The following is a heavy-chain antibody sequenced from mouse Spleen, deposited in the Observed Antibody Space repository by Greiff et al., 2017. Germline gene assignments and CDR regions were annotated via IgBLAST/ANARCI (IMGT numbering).Heavy chain of an antibody. J-gene: IGHJ4*01. D-gene: IGHD2-4*01. CDR3: AREGTMITTGYAMDY. CDR2: INPYNDGT. Sequence: EVQLQQSGTVLARPGASVKMSCKASGYTFTSYVMHWVKQKPGQGLEWIGYINPYNDGTKYNEKFKGKATLTSDKSSSTAYMELSSLTSEDSAVYYCAREGTMITTGYAMDYWGQGTSVTVSS. CDR1: GYTFTSYV. V-gene: IGHV1-14*01.